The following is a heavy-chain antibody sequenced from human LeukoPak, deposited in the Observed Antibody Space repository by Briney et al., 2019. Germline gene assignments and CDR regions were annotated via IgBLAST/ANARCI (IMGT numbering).Heavy chain of an antibody. J-gene: IGHJ4*02. CDR3: VRQQTPHGNFDY. D-gene: IGHD1-26*01. Sequence: HPGGSLRLSCAASGFTVSSNYMSWVRQAPGKGLEWVSVIYSGGSTYYADSVKGRFTISRDNSKNTLYLQMNSLRAEDTAVYYCVRQQTPHGNFDYWGQGTLVTVSS. CDR2: IYSGGST. V-gene: IGHV3-53*01. CDR1: GFTVSSNY.